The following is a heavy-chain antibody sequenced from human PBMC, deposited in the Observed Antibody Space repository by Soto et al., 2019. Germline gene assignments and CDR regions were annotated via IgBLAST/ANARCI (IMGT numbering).Heavy chain of an antibody. J-gene: IGHJ3*02. V-gene: IGHV4-31*03. CDR2: IYFRGNT. CDR1: GDSISRIDYY. CDR3: AREGGSYDSGGYLIRGAFDI. Sequence: SETLSLTCSVSGDSISRIDYYWTRIRQHPEKGLEWIGNIYFRGNTYYSPSLESRLTISVDTSKNQFSLKLTSVTAADTAVYYCAREGGSYDSGGYLIRGAFDIWGQGTMVTVSS. D-gene: IGHD3-22*01.